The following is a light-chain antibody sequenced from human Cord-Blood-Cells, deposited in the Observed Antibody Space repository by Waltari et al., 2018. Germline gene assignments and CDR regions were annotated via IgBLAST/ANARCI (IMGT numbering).Light chain of an antibody. J-gene: IGLJ2*01. Sequence: SSELTQDPAVSVALGPTVRIPCHGHSLRSYYASWYQQKPGQAPVLVIYGKNNRPSGIPDRFSGSSSGNTASLTITGAQAEDEADYYCNSRDSSGTVVFGGGTKLTVL. CDR1: SLRSYY. V-gene: IGLV3-19*01. CDR2: GKN. CDR3: NSRDSSGTVV.